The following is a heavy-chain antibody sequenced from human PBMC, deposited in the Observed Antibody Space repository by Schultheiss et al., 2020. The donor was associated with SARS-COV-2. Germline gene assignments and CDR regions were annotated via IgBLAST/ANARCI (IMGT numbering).Heavy chain of an antibody. CDR1: GFTFSSYA. Sequence: GGSLRLSCAASGFTFSSYAMHWVRQAPGKGLVWLSRINSDGSSTMYADSVMGRFTISRDNAGNTLYLQMNNLRVEDTAMYYCARARAEQHLPFSWGPIPHPTTWFDPWGQGTLVTVSS. V-gene: IGHV3-74*03. J-gene: IGHJ5*02. D-gene: IGHD6-13*01. CDR3: ARARAEQHLPFSWGPIPHPTTWFDP. CDR2: INSDGSST.